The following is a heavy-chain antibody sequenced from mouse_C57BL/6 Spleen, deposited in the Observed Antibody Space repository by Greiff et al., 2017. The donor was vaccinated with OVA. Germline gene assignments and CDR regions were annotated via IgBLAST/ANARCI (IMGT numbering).Heavy chain of an antibody. CDR1: GYTFTSYW. J-gene: IGHJ4*01. V-gene: IGHV1-64*01. CDR2: IHPNSGST. CDR3: ADGYYDVAMDY. Sequence: QVQLQQSGAELVKPGASVKLSCKASGYTFTSYWMHWVKQRPGQGLEWIGMIHPNSGSTNYNEKFKSKATLTVDKSSTTAYMQLSSLTSEDSAVYYCADGYYDVAMDYWGQGTSVTVSS. D-gene: IGHD2-3*01.